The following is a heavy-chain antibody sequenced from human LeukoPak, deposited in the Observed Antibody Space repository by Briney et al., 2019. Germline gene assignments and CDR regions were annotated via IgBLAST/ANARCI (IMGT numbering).Heavy chain of an antibody. CDR3: ARIYGSGSYYQDY. V-gene: IGHV4-39*07. CDR1: GGSISSSNYC. Sequence: PSETLSLTCTVSGGSISSSNYCWGWIRQPPGKGLEWIGRIYTSGSTNYNPSLKSRVTMSVDTSKNQFSLKLSSVTAADTAVYYCARIYGSGSYYQDYWGQGTLVTVSS. CDR2: IYTSGST. D-gene: IGHD3-10*01. J-gene: IGHJ4*02.